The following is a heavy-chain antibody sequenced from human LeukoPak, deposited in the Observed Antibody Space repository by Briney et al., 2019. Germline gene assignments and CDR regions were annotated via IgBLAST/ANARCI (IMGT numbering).Heavy chain of an antibody. V-gene: IGHV4-39*07. CDR3: ARDRGYSYGPFDY. CDR2: IYYSGST. CDR1: GGSISSSSYY. Sequence: SETLSLTCTVSGGSISSSSYYWGWIRQPPGKGLEWIGSIYYSGSTYYNPSLKSRVTISVDTSKNQFSLKLGSVTAADTAVYYCARDRGYSYGPFDYWGQGTLVTVSS. J-gene: IGHJ4*02. D-gene: IGHD5-18*01.